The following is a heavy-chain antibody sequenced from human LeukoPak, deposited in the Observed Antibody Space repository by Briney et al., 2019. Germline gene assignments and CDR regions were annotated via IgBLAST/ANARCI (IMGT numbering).Heavy chain of an antibody. D-gene: IGHD3-16*01. Sequence: GGSLRLSCAASGFTFSNYEMNWVRQAPGKGLEWVANMNHDGSEKYQIDSVKGRFTISRDNAKNSLYLQMNSLRVEDTAIYYCVRYFYDSYTSSFRFDSWGQGTLVTVSS. CDR2: MNHDGSEK. CDR3: VRYFYDSYTSSFRFDS. V-gene: IGHV3-7*03. J-gene: IGHJ5*01. CDR1: GFTFSNYE.